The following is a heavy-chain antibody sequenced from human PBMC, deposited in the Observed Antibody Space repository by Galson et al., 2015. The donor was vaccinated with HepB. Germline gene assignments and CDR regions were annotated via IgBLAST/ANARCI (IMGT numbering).Heavy chain of an antibody. CDR1: GYTLTTHA. Sequence: SVKVSCKASGYTLTTHAINWVRQAPGQGLEWMGRINSYTGKSRYAQDFTGRFVFSLDTSVNTAYLEINSLQVEDTAVYYCARDPGNCVTPSCGLWSWADVWGQGTLVTVSS. V-gene: IGHV7-4-1*02. D-gene: IGHD1-26*01. J-gene: IGHJ4*02. CDR2: INSYTGKS. CDR3: ARDPGNCVTPSCGLWSWADV.